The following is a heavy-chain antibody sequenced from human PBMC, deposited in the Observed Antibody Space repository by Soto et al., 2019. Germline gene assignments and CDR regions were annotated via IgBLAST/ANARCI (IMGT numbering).Heavy chain of an antibody. Sequence: GGSLRLSCVASGFTFSDYYMSWIRQAPGKGLEWVSYISGGGGSTIYYTDSVKGRFTISRDNTGNSLYLQMNTLRPEDTAVYYCARMRGYYDSSGYDYWGQGXQVTVYS. CDR3: ARMRGYYDSSGYDY. V-gene: IGHV3-11*01. J-gene: IGHJ4*02. CDR1: GFTFSDYY. D-gene: IGHD3-22*01. CDR2: ISGGGGSTI.